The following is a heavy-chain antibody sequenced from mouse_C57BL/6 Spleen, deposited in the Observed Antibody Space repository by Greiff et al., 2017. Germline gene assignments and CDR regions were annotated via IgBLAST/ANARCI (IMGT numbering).Heavy chain of an antibody. CDR3: ARGYSNYVAMDY. D-gene: IGHD2-5*01. CDR2: INPRNGGT. CDR1: GYTFTSYW. Sequence: QVHVKQPGTELVKPGASVKLSCKASGYTFTSYWMHWVKQRPGQGLEWIGNINPRNGGTNYTEKFKSKATLTVDNSSSTAYMQLSSLTSEDSAVYYCARGYSNYVAMDYWGQGTSVTVSS. J-gene: IGHJ4*01. V-gene: IGHV1-53*01.